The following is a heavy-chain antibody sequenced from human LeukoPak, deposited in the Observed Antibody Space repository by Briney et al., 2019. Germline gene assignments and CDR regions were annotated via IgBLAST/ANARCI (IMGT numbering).Heavy chain of an antibody. CDR2: IIPIFGTA. Sequence: SVKVSCKASGGTFSSYAISWVRQAPGQGLEWMGGIIPIFGTANYAQKFQGRITITTDESTSTAYMELSSLRSEDTAVYYCARVDSNWFDPWGQGTLVTVSS. J-gene: IGHJ5*02. V-gene: IGHV1-69*05. CDR3: ARVDSNWFDP. CDR1: GGTFSSYA.